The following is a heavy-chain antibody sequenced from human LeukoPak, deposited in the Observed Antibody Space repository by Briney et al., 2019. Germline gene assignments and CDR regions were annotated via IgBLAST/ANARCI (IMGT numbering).Heavy chain of an antibody. Sequence: PSETLSLTCTVSGGSISSSSYYWGWIRQPPGKGLEWIGSIYYSGSTYYNPSLKSRVTISVDTSKNQFSLKLSSVTAADTAVYYCARDVYSSGFDYWGQGTLVTVSS. CDR2: IYYSGST. V-gene: IGHV4-39*07. CDR1: GGSISSSSYY. D-gene: IGHD6-19*01. CDR3: ARDVYSSGFDY. J-gene: IGHJ4*02.